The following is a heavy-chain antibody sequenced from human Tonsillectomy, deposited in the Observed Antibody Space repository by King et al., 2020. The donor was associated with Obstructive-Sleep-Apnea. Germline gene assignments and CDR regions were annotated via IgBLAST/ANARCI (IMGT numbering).Heavy chain of an antibody. CDR2: IHSSGRT. V-gene: IGHV4-59*12. J-gene: IGHJ6*02. CDR3: ARLPAFDWVYGMDV. D-gene: IGHD3-9*01. CDR1: GDSITNYY. Sequence: QLQESGPGLVKPSETLSLTCTVSGDSITNYYWSWIRQPPGKGLEWIGHIHSSGRTNYNPSLKSRVTLSVDTSKSQFSLKLSSVIAADTAVYFWARLPAFDWVYGMDVWGQGTTVTVSS.